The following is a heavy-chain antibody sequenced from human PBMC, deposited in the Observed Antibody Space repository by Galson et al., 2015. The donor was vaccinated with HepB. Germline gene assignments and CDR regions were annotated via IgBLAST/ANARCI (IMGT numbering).Heavy chain of an antibody. CDR3: AALQAGYTSGGHEDY. V-gene: IGHV3-23*01. CDR2: VSGSGGST. Sequence: SLRLSCAASGFTFSIYTMSWVRQPPAKGLEWVSSVSGSGGSTYYADSVKGRFTISRDNSRNTLYLHMSSLKVDDTAVYYCAALQAGYTSGGHEDYWGQGALVTVAS. J-gene: IGHJ4*02. CDR1: GFTFSIYT. D-gene: IGHD6-19*01.